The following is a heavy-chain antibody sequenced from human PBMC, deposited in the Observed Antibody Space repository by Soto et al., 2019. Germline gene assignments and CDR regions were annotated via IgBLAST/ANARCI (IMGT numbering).Heavy chain of an antibody. J-gene: IGHJ5*02. D-gene: IGHD3-16*01. V-gene: IGHV4-4*07. CDR2: MYTKERT. CDR3: ARDDYKDGGNNWFDP. CDR1: GGSITNYY. Sequence: QVQLQQSGPGLVKASETLSLTYTVSGGSITNYYWSWIRQPAGKGLEWIGRMYTKERTNYNLSFKSRVTMSVDTSKNQFSLKLNAVTAADTAVYYCARDDYKDGGNNWFDPWGQGTLVTVSS.